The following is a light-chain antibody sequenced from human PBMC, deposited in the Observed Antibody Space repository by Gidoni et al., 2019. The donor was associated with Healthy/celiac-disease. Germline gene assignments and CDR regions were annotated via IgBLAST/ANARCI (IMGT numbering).Light chain of an antibody. CDR2: LGS. V-gene: IGKV2-28*01. CDR1: QSRLHSNGYNY. Sequence: DIVMTQSPLSLPVTPGEPASISCRSSQSRLHSNGYNYLDWYLQKPGQSPQLLIYLGSNRASGVPDRFSGSGSGTDFTLKISRVEAEDVGVYYCMQALQTPLTFGPGTKVDFK. CDR3: MQALQTPLT. J-gene: IGKJ3*01.